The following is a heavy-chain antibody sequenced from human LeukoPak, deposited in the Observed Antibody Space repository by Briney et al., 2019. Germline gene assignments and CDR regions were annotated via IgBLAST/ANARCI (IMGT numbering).Heavy chain of an antibody. CDR2: IYHSGST. CDR1: GGSISSGGYS. J-gene: IGHJ4*02. CDR3: ARVSSGYSSSWFDY. D-gene: IGHD6-13*01. V-gene: IGHV4-30-2*01. Sequence: SETLSLTCAVSGGSISSGGYSWSWIRQPPGKGLEWIGYIYHSGSTYYNPSLKSRVTISVDRSKNEFSLKLSSVTAADTAVYYCARVSSGYSSSWFDYWGQGTLVTVSS.